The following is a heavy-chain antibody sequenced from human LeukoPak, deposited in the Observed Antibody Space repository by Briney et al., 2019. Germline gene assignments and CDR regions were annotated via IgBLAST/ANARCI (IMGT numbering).Heavy chain of an antibody. CDR1: GGSISSSSYY. V-gene: IGHV4-39*07. CDR3: ARGLNPSY. CDR2: IYHSGST. Sequence: SETLSLTCTVSGGSISSSSYYWGWIRQPPGKGLEWIGSIYHSGSTNYNPSLKSRVTISVDTSKNQFSLKLSSVTAADTAVYYCARGLNPSYWGQGTLVTVSS. J-gene: IGHJ4*02.